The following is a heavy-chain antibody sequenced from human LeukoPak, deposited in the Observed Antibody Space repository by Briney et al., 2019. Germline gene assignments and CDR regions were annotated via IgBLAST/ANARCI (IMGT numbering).Heavy chain of an antibody. Sequence: PSETLSLTCTVSGGSMSSYYWSWIRQPPGKGLEWIGYIYYSGSTNYNPSLKSRVTISVDTSKNQFSLKLSSVTAADTAVYYCASGLPLLPFDYWGQGTLVTVSS. D-gene: IGHD2-15*01. CDR2: IYYSGST. CDR3: ASGLPLLPFDY. CDR1: GGSMSSYY. V-gene: IGHV4-59*01. J-gene: IGHJ4*02.